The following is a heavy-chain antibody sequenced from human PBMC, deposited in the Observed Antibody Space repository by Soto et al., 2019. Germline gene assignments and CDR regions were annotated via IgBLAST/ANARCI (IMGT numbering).Heavy chain of an antibody. D-gene: IGHD1-26*01. V-gene: IGHV1-3*01. CDR2: INAVNGNT. CDR1: GYTFTSYA. J-gene: IGHJ4*02. CDR3: ARDVGATGD. Sequence: QVQLVQSGAEVKKPGASVKVSCTASGYTFTSYAMHWVRQAPGQRLEWMGWINAVNGNTKYSQKFQGRVTITRDTPASTAYMELSSLRSEDTAVYYCARDVGATGDWCKGTLVTVSS.